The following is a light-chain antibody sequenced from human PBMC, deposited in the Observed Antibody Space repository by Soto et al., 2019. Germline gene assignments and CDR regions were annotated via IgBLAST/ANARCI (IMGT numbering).Light chain of an antibody. CDR2: GAS. J-gene: IGKJ3*01. CDR1: ENVRTF. Sequence: VLTQSPATLSLSPGERATLSCRASENVRTFVDWYQQKPGQAPRLLIYGASNRATGIPDRFSGSGSGTDFTLTISRLEPEDFAVYYCQQYGSSPLFGPGTKVDIK. CDR3: QQYGSSPL. V-gene: IGKV3-20*01.